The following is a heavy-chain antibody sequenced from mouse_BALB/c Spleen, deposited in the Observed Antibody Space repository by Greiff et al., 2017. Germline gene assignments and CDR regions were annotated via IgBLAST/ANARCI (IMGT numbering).Heavy chain of an antibody. J-gene: IGHJ4*01. CDR3: TAVYYAMDY. CDR2: IRLKSDNYAT. V-gene: IGHV6-6*02. Sequence: EVKLQESGGGLVQPGGSMKLSCVASGFTFSSYWMSWVRQSPEKGLEWVAEIRLKSDNYATHYAESVKGKFTISRDDSKSRLYLQMNSLRAEDTGIYYCTAVYYAMDYWGQGTSVTVSS. CDR1: GFTFSSYW.